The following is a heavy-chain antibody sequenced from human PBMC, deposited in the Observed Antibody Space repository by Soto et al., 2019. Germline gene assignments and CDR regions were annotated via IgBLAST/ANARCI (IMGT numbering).Heavy chain of an antibody. V-gene: IGHV1-2*02. Sequence: ASVKVSSTASGFTFPRYYMHWLRQAPGQGLEWMGGINPNFGAPNYAQRFQGRVTITADESMSTAYMELSRLRSEDTAVYYCARDRDDYGSGNYYNRIDFWGQGTLVTVSS. CDR3: ARDRDDYGSGNYYNRIDF. D-gene: IGHD3-10*01. CDR1: GFTFPRYY. J-gene: IGHJ4*02. CDR2: INPNFGAP.